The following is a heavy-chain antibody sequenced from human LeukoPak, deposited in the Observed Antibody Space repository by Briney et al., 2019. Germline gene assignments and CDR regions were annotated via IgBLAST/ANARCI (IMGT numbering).Heavy chain of an antibody. V-gene: IGHV3-7*04. D-gene: IGHD6-13*01. CDR2: IKQDGSEK. CDR3: ARGHSSSPNWFDP. Sequence: GGSLRLSCAASGFAFSSYWMSWVRRAPGKGLEWVASIKQDGSEKYYVDSVKGRFTISRDNAKNSLYLQMNSLRAEDTAVYYCARGHSSSPNWFDPWGQGTLVTVSS. J-gene: IGHJ5*02. CDR1: GFAFSSYW.